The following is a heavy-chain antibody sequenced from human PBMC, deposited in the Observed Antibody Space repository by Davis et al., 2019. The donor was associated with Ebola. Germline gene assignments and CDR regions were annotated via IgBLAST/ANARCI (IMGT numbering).Heavy chain of an antibody. J-gene: IGHJ4*02. D-gene: IGHD4-17*01. CDR3: TRVYGKGGY. Sequence: GGSLRLSCTASGFTFGAYAMSWVRQAPGKGLEWVGFIRSKAYGGTTEYAASVKGRFTISRDDSKSIAYLQMNSLKTEDTAVYYCTRVYGKGGYWGQGTLVTVSS. CDR2: IRSKAYGGTT. V-gene: IGHV3-49*04. CDR1: GFTFGAYA.